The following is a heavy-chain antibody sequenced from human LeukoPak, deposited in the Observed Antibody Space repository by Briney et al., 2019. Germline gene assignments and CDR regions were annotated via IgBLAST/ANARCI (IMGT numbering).Heavy chain of an antibody. CDR2: IYYSGST. CDR1: GGSISSGGYY. D-gene: IGHD1-7*01. CDR3: ARGGTTDFDY. Sequence: SETLSLTCTVSGGSISSGGYYWSWIRQPPGKGLEWIGYIYYSGSTYYNPSLKSRVIISVGTSKNQFSLKLSSVTAADTAVYYCARGGTTDFDYWGQGTLVTVSS. J-gene: IGHJ4*02. V-gene: IGHV4-30-4*08.